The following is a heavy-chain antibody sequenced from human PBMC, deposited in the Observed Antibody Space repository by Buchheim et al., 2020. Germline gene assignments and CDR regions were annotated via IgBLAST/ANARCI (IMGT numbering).Heavy chain of an antibody. Sequence: QVQLQQWGAGLLKPSETLSLTCAVYGGSFSDYYWSWIRQPPGKGLEWIGEINHSGSTNYNPSLKSRVTISVGTSKNQFSLKLSSVTAADTAVYYCARGGYDYVWGSYRYRTYYFDYWGQGTL. CDR3: ARGGYDYVWGSYRYRTYYFDY. J-gene: IGHJ4*02. V-gene: IGHV4-34*01. D-gene: IGHD3-16*02. CDR1: GGSFSDYY. CDR2: INHSGST.